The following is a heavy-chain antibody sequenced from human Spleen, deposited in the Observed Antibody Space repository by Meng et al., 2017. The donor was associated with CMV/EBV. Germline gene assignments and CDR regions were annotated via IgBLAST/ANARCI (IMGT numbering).Heavy chain of an antibody. CDR1: GDSITTYF. CDR2: IHYSGTSNYNPT. V-gene: IGHV4-59*01. J-gene: IGHJ5*02. CDR3: ARDIRSGPWFDP. D-gene: IGHD6-19*01. Sequence: GSLRLSCTVSGDSITTYFWSWIRQAPGKGLEWIGYIHYSGTSNYNPTNYNPSLKSRVTLSVDSSKNRIFLKLSSVTAADTAVYYCARDIRSGPWFDPWGQGTLVTVSS.